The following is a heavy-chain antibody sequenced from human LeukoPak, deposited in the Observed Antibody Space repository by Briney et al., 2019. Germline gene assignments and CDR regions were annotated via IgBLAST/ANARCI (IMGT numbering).Heavy chain of an antibody. CDR2: ISGSGGST. J-gene: IGHJ4*02. CDR1: GFTFSSYA. Sequence: GSLRLPCAASGFTFSSYAMSWVRQAPGKGLEWVSAISGSGGSTYYADSVKGRFTISRDNSKNTLYLQMNSLRAEDTAVYYCAKSFWSGYYYFDYWGQGTLVTVSS. CDR3: AKSFWSGYYYFDY. D-gene: IGHD3-3*01. V-gene: IGHV3-23*01.